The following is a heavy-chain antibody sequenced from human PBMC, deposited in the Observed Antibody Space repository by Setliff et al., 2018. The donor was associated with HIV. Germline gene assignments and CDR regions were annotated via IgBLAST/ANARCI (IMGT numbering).Heavy chain of an antibody. V-gene: IGHV3-23*01. CDR2: ISGSGDNT. CDR1: GFTFGTYA. CDR3: AKGPQRCDGSSCVLLSLND. D-gene: IGHD3-10*01. Sequence: PGGSLRLSCAASGFTFGTYAMTWVRQAPGKGLEWVSTISGSGDNTYYGDSVKGRVTISRDNSRNTVSLQMSSLRADDTAVVYCAKGPQRCDGSSCVLLSLNDWGQGTLVTVSS. J-gene: IGHJ4*02.